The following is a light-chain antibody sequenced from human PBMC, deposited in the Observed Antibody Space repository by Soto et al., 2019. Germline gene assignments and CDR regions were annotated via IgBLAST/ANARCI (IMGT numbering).Light chain of an antibody. CDR2: AAS. V-gene: IGKV1-8*01. CDR1: QGISSY. J-gene: IGKJ5*01. Sequence: IQRTQAPSSLSPSTVARLTITRLASQGISSYLAWYQQKSGKAPKLLIYAASTLQSGVPSRFSGSGSGTDFTLTISCLQSEDFATYYCQQYYSYPQTFGQGTRLEIK. CDR3: QQYYSYPQT.